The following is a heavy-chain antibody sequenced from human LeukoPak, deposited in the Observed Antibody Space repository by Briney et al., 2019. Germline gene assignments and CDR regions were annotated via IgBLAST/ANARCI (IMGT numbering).Heavy chain of an antibody. CDR2: ISYDGTNK. J-gene: IGHJ4*02. Sequence: PGGSLRLSCAASGFTFSSYAMHWVRQAPGKGLEWVAVISYDGTNKYYADSVKGRFTISRDNSKNTLYLQMNSLRAEDTAVYYCARVYRAFSGSYLSYFDYWGQGTLVTVSS. CDR3: ARVYRAFSGSYLSYFDY. D-gene: IGHD1-26*01. CDR1: GFTFSSYA. V-gene: IGHV3-30-3*01.